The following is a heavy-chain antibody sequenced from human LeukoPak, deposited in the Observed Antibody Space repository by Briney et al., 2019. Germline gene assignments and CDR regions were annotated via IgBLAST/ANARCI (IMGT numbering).Heavy chain of an antibody. CDR1: GGSTTSYY. V-gene: IGHV4-4*07. Sequence: TSETLSLTCTVSGGSTTSYYWSWIRQPAGKGLEWIGRIYVSGSTTYNPSLKSRVTISLDTSKNQFSLKLRSVTAADTAVYYCARDSGTTGGVKFDPWGQGTLVTVSS. CDR2: IYVSGST. CDR3: ARDSGTTGGVKFDP. D-gene: IGHD3-16*01. J-gene: IGHJ5*02.